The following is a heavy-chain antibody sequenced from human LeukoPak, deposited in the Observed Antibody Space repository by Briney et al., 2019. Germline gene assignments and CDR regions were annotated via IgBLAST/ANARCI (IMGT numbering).Heavy chain of an antibody. V-gene: IGHV3-53*01. J-gene: IGHJ4*02. Sequence: GGSLRLSCAASGFTVSSNYMSWVRQAPGKGLEWVSVIYSGGTTYYADSVKGRFAISRDNSKNTLYLEMNSLRAEDTAVYYCARVGEEAAKDWGQGTLVTVSS. D-gene: IGHD2-15*01. CDR3: ARVGEEAAKD. CDR2: IYSGGTT. CDR1: GFTVSSNY.